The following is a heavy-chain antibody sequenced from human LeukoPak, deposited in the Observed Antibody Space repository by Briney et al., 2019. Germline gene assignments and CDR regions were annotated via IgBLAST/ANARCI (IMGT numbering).Heavy chain of an antibody. J-gene: IGHJ3*02. CDR3: ARYYYDSSGLGDAFDI. Sequence: GGSLRLSCAASGFNFSSYVMNWVRQAPGKGLEWVSYISSSGSTIYYADSVKGRFTISRGNAKNSLYLQMNSLRAEDTAVYYCARYYYDSSGLGDAFDIWGQGTMVTVSS. CDR1: GFNFSSYV. CDR2: ISSSGSTI. D-gene: IGHD3-22*01. V-gene: IGHV3-48*03.